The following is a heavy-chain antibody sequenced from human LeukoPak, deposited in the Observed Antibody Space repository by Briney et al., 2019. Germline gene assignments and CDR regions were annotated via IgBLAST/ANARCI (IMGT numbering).Heavy chain of an antibody. CDR3: AKGTYYYDSSGYGGFDP. CDR1: GGSISSYY. CDR2: IYTSGST. V-gene: IGHV4-4*07. D-gene: IGHD3-22*01. J-gene: IGHJ5*02. Sequence: SETLSLTCTVSGGSISSYYWSWIRQPAGKGLEWIGRIYTSGSTNYNPSLKSRVTMSVDTSKNQFSLRLSSVTAADTAVYYCAKGTYYYDSSGYGGFDPWGQGTLVTVSS.